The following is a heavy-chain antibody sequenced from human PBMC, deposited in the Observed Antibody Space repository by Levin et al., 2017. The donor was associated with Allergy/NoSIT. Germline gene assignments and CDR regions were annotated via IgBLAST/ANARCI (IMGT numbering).Heavy chain of an antibody. J-gene: IGHJ4*02. V-gene: IGHV3-74*01. CDR2: INTDGSST. D-gene: IGHD3-22*01. CDR3: ARETDSSGYYVDY. Sequence: GESLKISCAASGFTFSSYWMHWVRQAPGKGLVWVSRINTDGSSTSYADSVKGRFSISRDNAKNTLYLRMNSLRAEDTAVYYCARETDSSGYYVDYWGQGTLVTVSS. CDR1: GFTFSSYW.